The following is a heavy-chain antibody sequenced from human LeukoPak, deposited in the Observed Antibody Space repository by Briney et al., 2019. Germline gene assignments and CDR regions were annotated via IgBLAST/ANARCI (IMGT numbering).Heavy chain of an antibody. CDR3: ARGHLDNTNWSGYYFDY. CDR2: ISAYNGNT. V-gene: IGHV1-18*01. Sequence: ASVKVSCKASGYTFTDYGISWVRQAPGQGLEWMGWISAYNGNTNYAQNLQGRVTMTTDTSTSTAYMELRSLRSDDTAVYYCARGHLDNTNWSGYYFDYWGQGTLVTVSS. CDR1: GYTFTDYG. J-gene: IGHJ4*02. D-gene: IGHD1-1*01.